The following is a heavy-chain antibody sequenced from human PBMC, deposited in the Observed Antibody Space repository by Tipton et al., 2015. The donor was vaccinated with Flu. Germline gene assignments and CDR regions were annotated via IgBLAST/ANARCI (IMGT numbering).Heavy chain of an antibody. CDR3: SRGLATFGPSTPFDH. V-gene: IGHV4-30-2*01. CDR2: IYYNGNT. Sequence: TLSLTCSVSGDSMNTDDFSWSWIRQPPGKALEWIGYIYYNGNTFYNPSFRSRVSMSIDRSKTEFSLKLKSVTAAGTAVYFCSRGLATFGPSTPFDHWGQGALVTVSS. CDR1: GDSMNTDDFS. D-gene: IGHD3-16*01. J-gene: IGHJ4*02.